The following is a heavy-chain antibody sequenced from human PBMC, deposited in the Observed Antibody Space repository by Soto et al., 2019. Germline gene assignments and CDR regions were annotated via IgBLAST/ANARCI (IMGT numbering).Heavy chain of an antibody. CDR1: GFTFSSYA. Sequence: EVQMLESGGGLVQPGGSLRLSCAASGFTFSSYAMSWVRQAPGKGLEWVSAISGSGGSTYYADSVKGRFTISRDNSKNALDLQMNSLRAEDTAVYYCAKVGSTDYYMDVWGKGTTVTVSS. CDR2: ISGSGGST. D-gene: IGHD2-2*01. V-gene: IGHV3-23*01. J-gene: IGHJ6*03. CDR3: AKVGSTDYYMDV.